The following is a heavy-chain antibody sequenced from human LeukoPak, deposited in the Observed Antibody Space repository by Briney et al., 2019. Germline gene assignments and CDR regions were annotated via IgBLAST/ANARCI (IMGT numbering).Heavy chain of an antibody. CDR1: GYTSTSYD. D-gene: IGHD3-16*01. CDR2: MNPNSGNT. CDR3: ASALPTVGGLEVDAFDI. J-gene: IGHJ3*02. Sequence: GASVKVSCKASGYTSTSYDINWVRQATGQGLEWMGWMNPNSGNTGYSQKFQGRVTMTRNTSISTAYMELSSLRSEDTAVYYCASALPTVGGLEVDAFDIWGQGTMVTVSS. V-gene: IGHV1-8*01.